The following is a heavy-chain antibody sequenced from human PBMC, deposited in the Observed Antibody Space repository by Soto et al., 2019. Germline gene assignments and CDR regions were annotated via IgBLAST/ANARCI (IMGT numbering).Heavy chain of an antibody. J-gene: IGHJ5*02. CDR1: GFSLTTRGLG. V-gene: IGHV2-5*02. Sequence: QITLTESGPPLVQPTQTLRLTCSFSGFSLTTRGLGVAWFRQPPGKALEWLAVIYWDEDKRYSPLLKTRLTVAKDTSKNQVVLSMTNMDPVDTGTFYCAHTDWELRNWVDPWGQGIHVTVSS. D-gene: IGHD3-9*01. CDR3: AHTDWELRNWVDP. CDR2: IYWDEDK.